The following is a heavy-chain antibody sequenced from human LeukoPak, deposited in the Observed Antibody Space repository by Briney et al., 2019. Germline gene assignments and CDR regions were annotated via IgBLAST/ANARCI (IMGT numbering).Heavy chain of an antibody. CDR3: AREGVIGDGYNFFDY. Sequence: ASVKVSCKASGYTFIGYYMHWVRQAPGQGLEWMGWINPHSDGTNSEQNFQGRVTMSRDTSISTVYMELSRLRSDDTALYYCAREGVIGDGYNFFDYWGQGTLVTVSS. D-gene: IGHD5-24*01. CDR1: GYTFIGYY. J-gene: IGHJ4*02. V-gene: IGHV1-2*02. CDR2: INPHSDGT.